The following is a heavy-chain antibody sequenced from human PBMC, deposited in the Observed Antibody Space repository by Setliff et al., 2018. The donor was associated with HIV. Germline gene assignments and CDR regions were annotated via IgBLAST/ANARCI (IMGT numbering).Heavy chain of an antibody. J-gene: IGHJ3*02. Sequence: SETLSLTCAVYGGSFSDYYWSWIRQPPGKGLEWIGEINHSGSTNYNPSLESRLTISVDTSRNQFSLRLSSVTAADTAVYYCARAPTGVTNAFDIWGQGTMVTVSS. CDR1: GGSFSDYY. CDR2: INHSGST. CDR3: ARAPTGVTNAFDI. D-gene: IGHD2-8*02. V-gene: IGHV4-34*01.